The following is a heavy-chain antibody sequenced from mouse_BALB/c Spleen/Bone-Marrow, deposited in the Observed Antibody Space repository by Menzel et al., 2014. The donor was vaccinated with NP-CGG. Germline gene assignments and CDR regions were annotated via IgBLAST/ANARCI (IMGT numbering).Heavy chain of an antibody. D-gene: IGHD6-2*01. CDR3: ASLGLCGELAY. V-gene: IGHV4-1*02. J-gene: IGHJ3*01. CDR1: GFDFSRYW. CDR2: INPDSSTI. Sequence: EVQLVESGGGLVQPGGSLKLSCAASGFDFSRYWMSWVRQAPGKGLEWIGEINPDSSTINYTPSLKDKFIISRDNAKNALCLQMNRVRSEDTSVWWCASLGLCGELAYRGRETPVTVSA.